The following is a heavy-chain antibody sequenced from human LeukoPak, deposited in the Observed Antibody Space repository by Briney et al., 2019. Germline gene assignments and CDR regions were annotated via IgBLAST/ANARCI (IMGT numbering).Heavy chain of an antibody. CDR3: ARDRGLRLGELSLEAWDY. V-gene: IGHV1-2*02. CDR2: INPNSGGT. J-gene: IGHJ4*02. CDR1: GYTFTGYY. Sequence: ASVKVSCKASGYTFTGYYMHWVRQAPGQGLEWMGWINPNSGGTNYAQKFQGRVTMTRDTSISTAYMELSRLRSDDTAVYYCARDRGLRLGELSLEAWDYWSQGTLVTVSS. D-gene: IGHD3-16*02.